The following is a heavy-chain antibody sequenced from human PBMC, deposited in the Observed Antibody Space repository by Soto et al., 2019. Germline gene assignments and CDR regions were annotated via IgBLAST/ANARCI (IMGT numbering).Heavy chain of an antibody. CDR1: RLTFSSYA. D-gene: IGHD3-16*01. Sequence: GGSLRFSCAAPRLTFSSYAMNWVRQAPGTGLEWVSAISGSGGSTYYADSVKGRFTISRDNSKNTLYLQMNSLRAEDTAVYYCAKDLSWGARDFDYWGQGTLVTVSS. J-gene: IGHJ4*02. V-gene: IGHV3-23*01. CDR2: ISGSGGST. CDR3: AKDLSWGARDFDY.